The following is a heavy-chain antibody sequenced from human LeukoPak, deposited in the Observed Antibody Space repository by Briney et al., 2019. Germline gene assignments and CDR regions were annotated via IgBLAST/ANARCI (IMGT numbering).Heavy chain of an antibody. CDR3: AKMNGYFNY. D-gene: IGHD1-1*01. J-gene: IGHJ4*02. V-gene: IGHV3-23*01. CDR1: GLTFSNHG. Sequence: GGSLRLSCEASGLTFSNHGMSWVRQAPGKGLQWVSAITGDGTTTYYADSVKGRFTISRDNSKNMLYLQMSSLRAEDTAVYYCAKMNGYFNYWGQGALVPVSS. CDR2: ITGDGTTT.